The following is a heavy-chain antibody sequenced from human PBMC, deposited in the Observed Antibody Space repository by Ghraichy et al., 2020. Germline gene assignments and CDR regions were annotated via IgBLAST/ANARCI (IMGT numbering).Heavy chain of an antibody. CDR3: TRRSYYTYPKGDDAFDI. V-gene: IGHV1-18*01. CDR2: INAYNGNT. Sequence: ASVKVSCKASGYTFSSYGVSWVRQAPGQGLEWMGWINAYNGNTDYAQKFQGRVTMTTDTSTSTAYMELRSLRSGDTAVYYCTRRSYYTYPKGDDAFDIWGQGTMVTVSS. D-gene: IGHD3-10*01. CDR1: GYTFSSYG. J-gene: IGHJ3*02.